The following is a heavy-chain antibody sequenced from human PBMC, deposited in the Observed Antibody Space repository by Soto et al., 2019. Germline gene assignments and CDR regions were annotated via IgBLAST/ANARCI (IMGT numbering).Heavy chain of an antibody. V-gene: IGHV4-30-2*01. CDR3: ARVPDR. D-gene: IGHD2-2*01. Sequence: QLQLQESGSGLVKPSQTLSLTCAVSGGSISSGGYSWRWIRPPPGKGMEWIGASYHSGSTYDNPSLKSRIATTVNKPKNQFSLKLISVTATHTAVYNCARVPDRWGQPTLVTVTS. CDR1: GGSISSGGYS. CDR2: SYHSGST. J-gene: IGHJ5*02.